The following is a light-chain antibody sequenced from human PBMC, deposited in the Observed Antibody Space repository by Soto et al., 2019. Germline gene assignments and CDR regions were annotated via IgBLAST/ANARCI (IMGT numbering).Light chain of an antibody. CDR3: SSYAGSSNV. CDR1: SSNIGAGYD. J-gene: IGLJ1*01. CDR2: EVN. V-gene: IGLV1-40*01. Sequence: QSVLTQPPSVSGAPGQRVTISCTGSSSNIGAGYDVHWYQQLPGTAPKLMIYEVNKRPSGVPDRFSGSKSGNTASLTVSGLQAEDEADYYCSSYAGSSNVFGTGTQLTVL.